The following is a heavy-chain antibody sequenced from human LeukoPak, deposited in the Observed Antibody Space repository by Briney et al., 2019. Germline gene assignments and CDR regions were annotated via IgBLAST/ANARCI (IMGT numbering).Heavy chain of an antibody. Sequence: KPSETLSLTCTVSGGSISSYYWGWIRQPPGKGLEWIGSIYYSGSTYYNPSLKSRVTISVDTSKNQFSLKLSSVTAADTAVYYCARYLGPKSLIGAFDIWGQGTMVTVSS. V-gene: IGHV4-39*07. D-gene: IGHD3-16*01. J-gene: IGHJ3*02. CDR3: ARYLGPKSLIGAFDI. CDR1: GGSISSYY. CDR2: IYYSGST.